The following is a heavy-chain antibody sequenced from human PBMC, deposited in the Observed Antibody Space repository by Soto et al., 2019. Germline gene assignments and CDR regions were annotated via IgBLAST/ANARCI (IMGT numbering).Heavy chain of an antibody. D-gene: IGHD2-2*01. CDR2: IWYDGSNK. V-gene: IGHV3-33*01. J-gene: IGHJ4*02. CDR1: GCTFSSYG. Sequence: GGSLRLSCAASGCTFSSYGMHWVRQAPGKGLEWVAVIWYDGSNKYYADSVKGRFTISRDNSKNTLYLQMNSLRAEDTAVYYCARATYCSSTSCHGGNDYWGQGTLVTVSS. CDR3: ARATYCSSTSCHGGNDY.